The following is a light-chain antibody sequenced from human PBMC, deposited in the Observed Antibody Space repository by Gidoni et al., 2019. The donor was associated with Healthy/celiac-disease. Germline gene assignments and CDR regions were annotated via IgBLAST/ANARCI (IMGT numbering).Light chain of an antibody. Sequence: QSALIQPASVAGAPGQSITISCTGTSSDVGSYNLVSWYQQHPGKAPKLMLYEGSQRPSGVSNRFSGSKSGNTASLTISRLQAEDEADSYCCSYAGSSTDVVFGGGTKLTVL. CDR3: CSYAGSSTDVV. CDR1: SSDVGSYNL. V-gene: IGLV2-23*01. CDR2: EGS. J-gene: IGLJ2*01.